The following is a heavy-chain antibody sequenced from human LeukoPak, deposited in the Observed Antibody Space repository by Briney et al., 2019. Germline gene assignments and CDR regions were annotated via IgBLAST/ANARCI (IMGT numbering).Heavy chain of an antibody. CDR3: ASIIAGAGISAMDV. Sequence: SETLSLTCTVSGGSISSYYWGWIRQPPGKGLEWIGSIYYSGSTYYKSSLKSRVTISVDTSRNQFSLKLSSVTAADTAVYFCASIIAGAGISAMDVWGQGTTVTVS. D-gene: IGHD6-13*01. V-gene: IGHV4-39*01. J-gene: IGHJ6*02. CDR2: IYYSGST. CDR1: GGSISSYY.